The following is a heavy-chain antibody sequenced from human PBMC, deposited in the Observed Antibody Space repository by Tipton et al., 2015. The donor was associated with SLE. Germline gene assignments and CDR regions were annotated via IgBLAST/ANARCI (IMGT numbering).Heavy chain of an antibody. J-gene: IGHJ4*02. CDR3: ARHVGYCSGGSCDGAFDY. D-gene: IGHD2-15*01. Sequence: TLSLTCTVSGGSISSSSYYWGWIRQPPGTGLEWIGNIYYSGSTYYNPSLKSRVTISVDTSKSQFSLKLSSVTAADTAVYYCARHVGYCSGGSCDGAFDYWGQGTLVTVSS. CDR2: IYYSGST. CDR1: GGSISSSSYY. V-gene: IGHV4-39*01.